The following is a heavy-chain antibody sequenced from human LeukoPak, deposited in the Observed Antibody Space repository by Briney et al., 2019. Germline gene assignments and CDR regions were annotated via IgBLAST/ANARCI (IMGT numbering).Heavy chain of an antibody. CDR1: GYSFTNYW. CDR3: ARQNYYDSSGLYFDY. CDR2: IYPGDSDT. D-gene: IGHD3-22*01. Sequence: GESLKISCKGSGYSFTNYWIGWVRQMPGKGLEWMGIIYPGDSDTRYSPSFQGQVTISADKSISTAYLQWSSLKASDTAMYYCARQNYYDSSGLYFDYWGQGTLVTVSS. J-gene: IGHJ4*02. V-gene: IGHV5-51*01.